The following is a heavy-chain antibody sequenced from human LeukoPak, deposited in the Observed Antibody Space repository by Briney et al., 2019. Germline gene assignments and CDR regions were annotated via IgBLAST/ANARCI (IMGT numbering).Heavy chain of an antibody. CDR2: INPNSGGT. CDR1: GYTFTGYY. Sequence: ASVKVSCKASGYTFTGYYMHWVRQAPGQGPEWMGRINPNSGGTNYAQKFQGRVTMTRDTSISTAYMELSRLRSDDTAVYYCARDREIAVATDAFDIWGQGTMVTVSS. V-gene: IGHV1-2*06. D-gene: IGHD6-19*01. J-gene: IGHJ3*02. CDR3: ARDREIAVATDAFDI.